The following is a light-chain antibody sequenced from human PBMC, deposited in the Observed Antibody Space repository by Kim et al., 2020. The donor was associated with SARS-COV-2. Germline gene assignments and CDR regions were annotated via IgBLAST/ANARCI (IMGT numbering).Light chain of an antibody. CDR3: QQYYSTPIT. CDR1: QSVLYSSNNKNY. V-gene: IGKV4-1*01. Sequence: DIVMTQSPDSLAVSLGERATINCKSSQSVLYSSNNKNYLAWYQQKPGQPPKLLIYWASTRESGVPDRFSGSGSGTDFTLTISSLQAEDVAVCYCQQYYSTPITFGQGTRLEIK. J-gene: IGKJ5*01. CDR2: WAS.